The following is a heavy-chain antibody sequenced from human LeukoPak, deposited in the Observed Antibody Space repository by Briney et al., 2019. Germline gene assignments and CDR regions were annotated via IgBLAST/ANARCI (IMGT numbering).Heavy chain of an antibody. V-gene: IGHV3-23*01. Sequence: GGSLRLSCAASGFTFSSYAMSWVRQVPGKGLEWVSAISGSGVSPHYADSVKGRFTISRDNSKNSLYLQMSSLRAEDTAVYYCAKRGMTTIKEGFDYWGQGTLVTVSS. J-gene: IGHJ4*02. CDR1: GFTFSSYA. CDR3: AKRGMTTIKEGFDY. D-gene: IGHD5-24*01. CDR2: ISGSGVSP.